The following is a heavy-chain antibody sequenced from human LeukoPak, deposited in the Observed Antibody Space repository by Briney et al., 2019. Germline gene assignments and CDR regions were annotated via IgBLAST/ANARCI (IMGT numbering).Heavy chain of an antibody. CDR1: GFTVSSNY. J-gene: IGHJ4*02. CDR2: IYSGGST. Sequence: PGGSLRLSCAASGFTVSSNYMSWVRQAPGKGLEWVSVIYSGGSTYYADSVKGRFTISRDNSKNTLYLQMNSLRAEDTAVYYCAGDIGGIAVAGTPKWGQGTLVTVSS. V-gene: IGHV3-66*01. D-gene: IGHD6-19*01. CDR3: AGDIGGIAVAGTPK.